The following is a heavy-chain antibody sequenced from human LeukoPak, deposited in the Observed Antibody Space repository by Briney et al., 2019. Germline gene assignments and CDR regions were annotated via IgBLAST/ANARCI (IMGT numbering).Heavy chain of an antibody. V-gene: IGHV1-2*04. CDR3: ARGRGQLYYSLPDPAHGMDI. Sequence: ASVKVSCKASGYTFTGYYIHWVGQAPGQGLEWMGWININNGGTNYAQKFQDWVTMTRDTSITTAYMELSRLRSDDTAVYYCARGRGQLYYSLPDPAHGMDIWGQGTTVTVSS. D-gene: IGHD1-26*01. J-gene: IGHJ6*02. CDR1: GYTFTGYY. CDR2: ININNGGT.